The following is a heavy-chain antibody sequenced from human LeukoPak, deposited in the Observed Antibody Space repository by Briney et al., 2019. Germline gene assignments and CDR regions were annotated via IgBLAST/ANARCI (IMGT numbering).Heavy chain of an antibody. CDR2: ISAYNGNT. V-gene: IGHV1-18*01. D-gene: IGHD1-26*01. CDR3: ASWHSGSYYVTRQRGYFDY. CDR1: GYTFTSYG. Sequence: ASVKVSCKASGYTFTSYGISWVRQAPGQGLEWMGWISAYNGNTNYAQKLQGRVTMTRNTSISTAYMELSSLRSEDTAVYYCASWHSGSYYVTRQRGYFDYWGQGTLVTVSS. J-gene: IGHJ4*02.